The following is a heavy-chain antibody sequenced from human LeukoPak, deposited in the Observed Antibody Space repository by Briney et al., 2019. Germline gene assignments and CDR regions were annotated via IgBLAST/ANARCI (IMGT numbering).Heavy chain of an antibody. CDR2: ISSSSYI. J-gene: IGHJ4*02. CDR3: ARDNGATMIVVEPYFDY. Sequence: GGSLRLSCAASGFTFSSYSMNWVRQAPGKGLEWVSSISSSSYIYYADSVKGRFTISRDNAKNSLYLQMNSLRAEDTAVYYCARDNGATMIVVEPYFDYWGQGTLVTVSS. V-gene: IGHV3-21*01. CDR1: GFTFSSYS. D-gene: IGHD3-22*01.